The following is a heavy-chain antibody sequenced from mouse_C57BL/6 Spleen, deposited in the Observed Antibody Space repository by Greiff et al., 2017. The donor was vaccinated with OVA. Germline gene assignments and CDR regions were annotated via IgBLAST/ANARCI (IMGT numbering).Heavy chain of an antibody. Sequence: LVESGAELVKPGASVKLSCTASGFNIKDYYMHWVKQRTEQGLEWIGRIDPEGGETKYAPKFQGKATITADTSSNTAYLQLSSLTYEDTAVYYCARELAYWGQGTLVTVSA. CDR2: IDPEGGET. D-gene: IGHD4-1*01. CDR3: ARELAY. V-gene: IGHV14-2*01. J-gene: IGHJ3*01. CDR1: GFNIKDYY.